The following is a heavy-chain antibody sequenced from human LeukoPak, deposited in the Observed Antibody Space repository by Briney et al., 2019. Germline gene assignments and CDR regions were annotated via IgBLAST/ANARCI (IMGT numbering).Heavy chain of an antibody. CDR1: GFTVSSNY. Sequence: PGGSLRLSCAASGFTVSSNYMSWVRQAPGKGLEWVSVIYSGGSTCYADSVKGRFTISRDNSKNTLYLQINSLRAEDTGVYYCARDLNYFDYWGQGTLVTVSS. CDR3: ARDLNYFDY. V-gene: IGHV3-53*01. J-gene: IGHJ4*02. CDR2: IYSGGST.